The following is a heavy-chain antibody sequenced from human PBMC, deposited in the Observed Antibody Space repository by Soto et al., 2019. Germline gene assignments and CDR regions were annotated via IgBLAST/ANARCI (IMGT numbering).Heavy chain of an antibody. CDR2: IDHSGST. Sequence: QVQLQQWGAGLLKPSETLSLTCAVSGGSFSAYYWTWIRQPPGRGLEWIGEIDHSGSTNYNPSLEGRVTMSIDTAKNRFSLNVTSVTAADTAVYYCVRGLRYSDMDVWGQGTTVTVS. D-gene: IGHD2-15*01. CDR1: GGSFSAYY. CDR3: VRGLRYSDMDV. J-gene: IGHJ6*02. V-gene: IGHV4-34*01.